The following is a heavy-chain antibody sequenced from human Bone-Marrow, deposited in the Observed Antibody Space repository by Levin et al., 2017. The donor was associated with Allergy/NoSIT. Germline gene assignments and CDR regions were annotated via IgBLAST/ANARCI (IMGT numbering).Heavy chain of an antibody. CDR1: GFTFDDYG. J-gene: IGHJ2*01. V-gene: IGHV3-20*01. CDR3: ARRAAVTTLDWYFDL. Sequence: GGSLRLSCAASGFTFDDYGMSWVRQAPGKGLEWVSAISWNAGSTGYADSLKGRVTISRDNAKNSLYLQMNSLRAEDTALYHCARRAAVTTLDWYFDLWGRGTLVTVSS. D-gene: IGHD4-17*01. CDR2: ISWNAGST.